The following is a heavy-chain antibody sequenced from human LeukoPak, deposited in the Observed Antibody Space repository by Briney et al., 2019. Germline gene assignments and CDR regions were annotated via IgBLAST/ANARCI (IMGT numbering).Heavy chain of an antibody. CDR2: IYHSGST. CDR3: ASPGAVAGTGYFDY. J-gene: IGHJ4*02. V-gene: IGHV4-4*02. CDR1: GGSISSSNW. Sequence: SETLSLTCAVSGGSISSSNWWSWVRQPPGKGLEWIGEIYHSGSTNYNPSLKSRVTISVDKSKNQFSLNVSSVTAADTAVYYCASPGAVAGTGYFDYWGQGTLVTVSS. D-gene: IGHD6-19*01.